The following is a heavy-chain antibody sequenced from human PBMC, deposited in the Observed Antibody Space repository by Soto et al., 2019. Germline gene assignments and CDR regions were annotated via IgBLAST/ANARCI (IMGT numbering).Heavy chain of an antibody. CDR1: GFTFSSYA. CDR3: AKDPAYYDFWSGYPTPSDYYYTDV. CDR2: ISGSGGST. D-gene: IGHD3-3*01. J-gene: IGHJ6*03. V-gene: IGHV3-23*01. Sequence: GGSLRLSCAASGFTFSSYAMSWVRQAPGKGLEWVSAISGSGGSTYYADSVKGRFTISRDNSKNTLYLQMNSLRAEDTAVYYCAKDPAYYDFWSGYPTPSDYYYTDVWGKGTTVTVSS.